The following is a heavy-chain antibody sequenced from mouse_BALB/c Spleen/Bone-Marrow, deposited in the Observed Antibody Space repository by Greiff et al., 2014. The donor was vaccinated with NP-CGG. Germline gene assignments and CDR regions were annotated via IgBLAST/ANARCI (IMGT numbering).Heavy chain of an antibody. D-gene: IGHD2-1*01. CDR3: ARRNGNYYFDY. CDR2: IHYSGTT. Sequence: VQLQQSGPDLMKPSQSLSLTCTVTGYSITSGYSWHWIRQFPGNKLEWMGCIHYSGTTNYNPSLKSRISITRDTSKNQFFLQLNSVTTEDTATYYCARRNGNYYFDYWGQGTTLTVSS. V-gene: IGHV3-1*02. J-gene: IGHJ2*01. CDR1: GYSITSGYS.